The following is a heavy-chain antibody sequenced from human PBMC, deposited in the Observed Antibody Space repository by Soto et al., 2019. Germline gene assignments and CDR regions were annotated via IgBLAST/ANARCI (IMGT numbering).Heavy chain of an antibody. V-gene: IGHV4-39*01. CDR1: GGSISSSSYY. Sequence: PSETLSLTCTVSGGSISSSSYYWGWIRQPPGKGLEWIGSIYYSGSTYYNPSLKSRVTISVDTSKNQFSLKLSSVTAADTAVYYCASFTIFGVVIYAFDIWGQGTMVTVSS. J-gene: IGHJ3*02. CDR2: IYYSGST. CDR3: ASFTIFGVVIYAFDI. D-gene: IGHD3-3*01.